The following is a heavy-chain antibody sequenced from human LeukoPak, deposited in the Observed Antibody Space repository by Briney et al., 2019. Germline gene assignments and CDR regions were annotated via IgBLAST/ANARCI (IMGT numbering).Heavy chain of an antibody. Sequence: PSETLSLTCTVSGGSISSYYWSWIRQPAGKGLAWIGRIYTSGSTNYNPSLKSRVTMSVDTSMNQFSLKLSSVTAADTAVYYCARDYYDYVWGSFRDPYWYFDLWGRGTLVTVSS. J-gene: IGHJ2*01. CDR3: ARDYYDYVWGSFRDPYWYFDL. D-gene: IGHD3-16*02. CDR1: GGSISSYY. V-gene: IGHV4-4*07. CDR2: IYTSGST.